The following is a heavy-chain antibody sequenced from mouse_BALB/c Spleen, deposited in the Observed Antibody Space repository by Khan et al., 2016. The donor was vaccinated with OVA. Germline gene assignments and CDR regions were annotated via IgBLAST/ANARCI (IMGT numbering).Heavy chain of an antibody. CDR1: GFTFSTYS. CDR3: ASHLTGSFAY. Sequence: EVELVESGGDLVRPGGSLKLSCSASGFTFSTYSMSWVRQTPDKRLEWVATISSAGGYTFFPDSVKGRFTISRDNARNTLYLQMSSLRSEDTAMYYCASHLTGSFAYWGQGTLVTASA. D-gene: IGHD4-1*01. CDR2: ISSAGGYT. J-gene: IGHJ3*01. V-gene: IGHV5-6*01.